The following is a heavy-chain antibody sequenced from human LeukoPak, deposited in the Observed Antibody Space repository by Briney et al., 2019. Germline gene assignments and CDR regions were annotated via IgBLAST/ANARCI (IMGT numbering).Heavy chain of an antibody. D-gene: IGHD6-19*01. V-gene: IGHV4-39*07. J-gene: IGHJ4*02. CDR3: ATIAVAGTVGY. Sequence: SETLSLTCTASGGSISSSSYYWGWIRQPPGKGLEWIGSIYYSGSTYYNPSLKSRVTISVDTSKNQFSLKLSSVTAADTAVYYCATIAVAGTVGYWGQGTLVTVSS. CDR2: IYYSGST. CDR1: GGSISSSSYY.